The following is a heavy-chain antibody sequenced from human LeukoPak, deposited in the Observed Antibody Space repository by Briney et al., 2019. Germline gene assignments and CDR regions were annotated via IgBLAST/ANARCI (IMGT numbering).Heavy chain of an antibody. Sequence: SETLSLTCTVSGYSISSGYYWGWIRQPPGKGLEWIGSIYHSGSTYYNPSLKSRVTISVDTSKNQFSLKLSSVTAADTAVYYCARTTPAAMSKYYFDYWGQGTLVTVSS. V-gene: IGHV4-38-2*02. D-gene: IGHD2-2*01. CDR3: ARTTPAAMSKYYFDY. J-gene: IGHJ4*02. CDR1: GYSISSGYY. CDR2: IYHSGST.